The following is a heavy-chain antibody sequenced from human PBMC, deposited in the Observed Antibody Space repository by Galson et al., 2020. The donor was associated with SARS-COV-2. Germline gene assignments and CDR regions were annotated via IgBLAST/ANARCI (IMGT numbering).Heavy chain of an antibody. Sequence: ASVKVSCKASGYTFTSYGISWVRQAPGQGLEWMGWISAYNGNTNYAQKLQGRVTMTTDTSTSTAYMELRSLRSDDTAVYYCARFWWLGVVVPAAEDYWGQGTLVTVSS. D-gene: IGHD2-2*01. CDR1: GYTFTSYG. V-gene: IGHV1-18*04. CDR2: ISAYNGNT. J-gene: IGHJ4*02. CDR3: ARFWWLGVVVPAAEDY.